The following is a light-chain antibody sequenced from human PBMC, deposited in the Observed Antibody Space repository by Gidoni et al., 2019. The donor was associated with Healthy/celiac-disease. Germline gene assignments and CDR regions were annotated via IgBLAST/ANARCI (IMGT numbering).Light chain of an antibody. V-gene: IGKV3-15*01. J-gene: IGKJ4*01. CDR1: QSVSNN. CDR3: QQYNNWPLT. Sequence: EIVMTQSSATLSVSPGERATLSCRASQSVSNNLAWYQQKPGQAPRLLIYGASTRATGIPARFSGSGSGTEFTLTISSLQSEDFAVYYCQQYNNWPLTFGGXTKVEIK. CDR2: GAS.